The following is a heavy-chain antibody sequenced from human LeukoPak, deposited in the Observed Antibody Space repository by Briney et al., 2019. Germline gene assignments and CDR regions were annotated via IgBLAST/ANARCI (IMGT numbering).Heavy chain of an antibody. CDR3: AGGKITMVRGVIIKRRAEYGMDA. CDR2: INHSGST. V-gene: IGHV4-34*01. J-gene: IGHJ6*02. CDR1: GGSFSGYY. Sequence: PSETLSLTCAVYGGSFSGYYWSWIRQPPGKGLEWIGEINHSGSTNYNPSLKSRVTISVDTSKNQFSLKLSSVTAADTAVYYCAGGKITMVRGVIIKRRAEYGMDAWGQGTTVTVSS. D-gene: IGHD3-10*01.